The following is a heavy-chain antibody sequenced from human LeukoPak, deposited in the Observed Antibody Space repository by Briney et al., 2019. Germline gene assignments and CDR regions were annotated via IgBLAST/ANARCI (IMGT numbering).Heavy chain of an antibody. V-gene: IGHV1-2*02. D-gene: IGHD3-10*01. CDR2: INPNSGGT. CDR3: ARVYGSGTNWFDP. J-gene: IGHJ5*02. CDR1: GYTFTGYY. Sequence: AASVKVSCKASGYTFTGYYMHWVRQAPGQGLEWMGWINPNSGGTNYAQKFQGRVTMTRDTSISTAYMELSRLRSDDTAVYYCARVYGSGTNWFDPWGQGTLVTVSS.